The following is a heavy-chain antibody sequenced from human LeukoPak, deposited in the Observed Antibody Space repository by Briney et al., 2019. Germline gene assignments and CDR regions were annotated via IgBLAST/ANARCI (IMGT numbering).Heavy chain of an antibody. CDR3: ARAAGAAAGSFFRKYNWFDP. Sequence: GGSLRLSCAASGFTFSSYWMHWVRQAPGKGLVWVSRINSDGSSTSYADSVKGRFTISRDNAKNTLYLQMNSLRAEDTAVYYCARAAGAAAGSFFRKYNWFDPWGQGTLVTVSS. D-gene: IGHD6-13*01. CDR1: GFTFSSYW. CDR2: INSDGSST. J-gene: IGHJ5*02. V-gene: IGHV3-74*01.